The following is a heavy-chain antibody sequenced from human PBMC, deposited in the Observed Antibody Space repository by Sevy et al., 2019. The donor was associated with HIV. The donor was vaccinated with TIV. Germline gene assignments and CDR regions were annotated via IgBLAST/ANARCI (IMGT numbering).Heavy chain of an antibody. CDR3: VRSNRGWVSTRYYFDY. Sequence: GGSLRLSCATSGFFFNTYNMNWVRQAPGKGLEWVSSISRSSSYINYPDSVKGRFTISRDNAENSLFLQMNSLSAEDTAVYYCVRSNRGWVSTRYYFDYWGQQSRVTVSS. CDR1: GFFFNTYN. D-gene: IGHD2-2*01. J-gene: IGHJ4*02. CDR2: ISRSSSYI. V-gene: IGHV3-21*01.